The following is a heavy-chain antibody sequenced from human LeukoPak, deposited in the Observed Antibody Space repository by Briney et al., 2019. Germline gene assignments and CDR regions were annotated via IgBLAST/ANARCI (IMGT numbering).Heavy chain of an antibody. CDR3: ARSGYCSSTSCYRDWFDP. V-gene: IGHV3-21*01. CDR1: GFTFSSYS. Sequence: GGSLRLSCAASGFTFSSYSMNWVRQAPGKGLEWVSSISSSSSYIYYADSVKGRFTISRDNAKNSLYLQMNSLRVEDTAVYYCARSGYCSSTSCYRDWFDPWGQGTLVTVSS. CDR2: ISSSSSYI. D-gene: IGHD2-2*01. J-gene: IGHJ5*02.